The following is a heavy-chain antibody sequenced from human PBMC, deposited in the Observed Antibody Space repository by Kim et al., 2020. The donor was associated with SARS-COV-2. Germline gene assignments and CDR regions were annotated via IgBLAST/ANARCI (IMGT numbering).Heavy chain of an antibody. D-gene: IGHD6-19*01. V-gene: IGHV4-4*02. CDR1: CGSISSNNW. CDR2: VYHSGTT. Sequence: SETLSLTCGVSCGSISSNNWWTWVRQPPGKGLEWFGDVYHSGTTNYNPSLKSRVTISVDKSKNQFFLNLRSMTAADTAVYYCARPVAGSVWDVWGQGTTVTVPS. CDR3: ARPVAGSVWDV. J-gene: IGHJ6*02.